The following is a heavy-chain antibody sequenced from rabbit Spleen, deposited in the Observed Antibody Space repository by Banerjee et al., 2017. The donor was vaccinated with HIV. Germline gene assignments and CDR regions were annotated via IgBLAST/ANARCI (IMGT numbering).Heavy chain of an antibody. CDR3: ARDNGSGDYIDVYFDL. CDR1: GFPFSNKAV. CDR2: INAVTGKA. D-gene: IGHD1-1*01. Sequence: QEQLVESGGGLVQPEGSLKLSCTASGFPFSNKAVMCWVRQAPGKGLEWIACINAVTGKAVYASWAKGRFTFSKTSSTTVTLQMTRLTAADTATYFCARDNGSGDYIDVYFDLWGQGTLVTVS. V-gene: IGHV1S45*01. J-gene: IGHJ4*01.